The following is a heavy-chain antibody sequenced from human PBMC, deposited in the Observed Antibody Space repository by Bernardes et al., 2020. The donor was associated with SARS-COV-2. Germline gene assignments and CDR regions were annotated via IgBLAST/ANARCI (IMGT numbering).Heavy chain of an antibody. CDR2: IYDGGRP. Sequence: GGSLRLSCAASGFTVTKNYMSWVRQAPGKGLEWVSHIYDGGRPYYADSVRGRFAISRDNSKNTFNLEVNNLRVEDTGVYYCAVRISGCVYWGKGTLLTVFS. CDR1: GFTVTKNY. CDR3: AVRISGCVY. V-gene: IGHV3-66*01. D-gene: IGHD2-21*01. J-gene: IGHJ4*02.